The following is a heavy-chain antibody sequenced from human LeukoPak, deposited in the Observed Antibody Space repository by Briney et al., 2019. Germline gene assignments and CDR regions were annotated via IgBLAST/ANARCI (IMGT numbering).Heavy chain of an antibody. Sequence: ASVKVSCKASGYTFTSYYMHWVRQAPGQGLEWMGIINPSGGNTNYAQNFQGRVTLTRDTSTSTVYMELSSLRSEDTAIYYCARIRDGYNDAYDIWGRGTVVTVPS. V-gene: IGHV1-46*01. CDR2: INPSGGNT. CDR3: ARIRDGYNDAYDI. CDR1: GYTFTSYY. J-gene: IGHJ3*02. D-gene: IGHD5-24*01.